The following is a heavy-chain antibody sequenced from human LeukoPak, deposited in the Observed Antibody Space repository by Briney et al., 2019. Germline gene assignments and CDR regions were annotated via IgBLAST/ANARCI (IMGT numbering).Heavy chain of an antibody. CDR1: GFTFSSYW. Sequence: GGSLRLSCAASGFTFSSYWMHWVRQAPGKGLVWVSRINSDVSSTSYADSVKGRFTISRDNAKNTLYLQMNSLRAEDTAVYYCARMGHVGYGMDVWGQGTTVTVSS. J-gene: IGHJ6*02. V-gene: IGHV3-74*01. CDR2: INSDVSST. CDR3: ARMGHVGYGMDV. D-gene: IGHD3-16*01.